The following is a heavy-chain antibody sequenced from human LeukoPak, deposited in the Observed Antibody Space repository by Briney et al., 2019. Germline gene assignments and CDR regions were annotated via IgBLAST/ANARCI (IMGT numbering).Heavy chain of an antibody. CDR1: GFTFSSYS. Sequence: GGSLRLSCAASGFTFSSYSMNWVRQAPGKGLEWVSSISSSSSYIYYADSVKGRFTISRDNAKNSLYLQMNSLRAEDTAVYYRASGPCSSTSCYAFDIWGQGTMVTVSS. J-gene: IGHJ3*02. D-gene: IGHD2-2*01. CDR2: ISSSSSYI. V-gene: IGHV3-21*01. CDR3: ASGPCSSTSCYAFDI.